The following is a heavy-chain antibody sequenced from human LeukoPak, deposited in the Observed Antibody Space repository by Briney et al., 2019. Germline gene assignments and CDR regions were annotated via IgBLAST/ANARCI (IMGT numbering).Heavy chain of an antibody. D-gene: IGHD2-2*01. Sequence: SETLSLTCTVSGGSISSYYWSWIRQPPGKGLEWIGYIYYSGSTNYNPSLKSRVTISVDTSKNQFSLKLSSVTAADTAVYYCARGVVPAAKPFDYWGQGTLVTVSS. CDR1: GGSISSYY. CDR2: IYYSGST. CDR3: ARGVVPAAKPFDY. J-gene: IGHJ4*02. V-gene: IGHV4-59*01.